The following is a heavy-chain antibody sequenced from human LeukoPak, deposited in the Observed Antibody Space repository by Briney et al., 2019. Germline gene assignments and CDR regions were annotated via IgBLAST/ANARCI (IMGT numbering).Heavy chain of an antibody. D-gene: IGHD3-3*01. CDR2: ISYDGSKK. CDR3: ARDFFWSGYYVDY. V-gene: IGHV3-30*04. J-gene: IGHJ4*02. CDR1: GFTFSTYS. Sequence: GGSLRLSCAASGFTFSTYSMHWVRQAPGKGLEWVAIISYDGSKKYYADSVKGRFTISRDNAKNTLYLQMNSLRAEDTAVYYCARDFFWSGYYVDYWGQGTLVTVSS.